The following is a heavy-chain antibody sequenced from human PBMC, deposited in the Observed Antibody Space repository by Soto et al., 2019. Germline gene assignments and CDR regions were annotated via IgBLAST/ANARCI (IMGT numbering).Heavy chain of an antibody. J-gene: IGHJ3*02. V-gene: IGHV1-69*04. Sequence: SVKVSCKASGGTFSSYTISWVRQAPGQGLEWMGRIIPILGIANYAQKFQGRVTITADKSTSTAYMELSSLRSEDTAVYYCARDFRILWFGEFTHDAFDIWGQGTMVTVSS. CDR3: ARDFRILWFGEFTHDAFDI. D-gene: IGHD3-10*01. CDR2: IIPILGIA. CDR1: GGTFSSYT.